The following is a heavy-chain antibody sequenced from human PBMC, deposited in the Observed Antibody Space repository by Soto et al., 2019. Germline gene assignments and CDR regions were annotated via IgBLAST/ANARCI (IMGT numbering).Heavy chain of an antibody. D-gene: IGHD3-9*01. CDR2: IYHNGRF. V-gene: IGHV4-4*02. CDR1: GGSITSNW. J-gene: IGHJ5*02. CDR3: GRNDWYRFDP. Sequence: QVQLQESGPGLVNPSGTLSLTCAVSGGSITSNWWGWVRQPPGKGLEWIGEIYHNGRFTYNPSLRSRLTLSIGKSKTQLALKLASVTAADTAVHYCGRNDWYRFDPWGAGTLVTVSS.